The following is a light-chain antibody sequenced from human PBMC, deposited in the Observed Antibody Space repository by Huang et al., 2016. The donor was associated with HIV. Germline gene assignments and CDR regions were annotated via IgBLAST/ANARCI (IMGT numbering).Light chain of an antibody. Sequence: DIQMTQSPSSLSASVGDRVTITCRASQTINSYLHWYQQKPGKAPQFLIYAGSNLQSGVPSRFSGGGSGTDFTLTISSQQPEDFATYYCQQTYSSPRTFGQGTKVDIK. CDR3: QQTYSSPRT. V-gene: IGKV1-39*01. CDR1: QTINSY. J-gene: IGKJ1*01. CDR2: AGS.